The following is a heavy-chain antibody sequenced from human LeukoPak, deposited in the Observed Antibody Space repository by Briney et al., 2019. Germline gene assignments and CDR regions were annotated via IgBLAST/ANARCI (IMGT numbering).Heavy chain of an antibody. Sequence: PGGSLRLSCVASGFTFRNYGMTWVRQTPGKGLEWVSGITGGGGSTYYADSVKGRFTISRDNSKNTLYLLMNSLRAEDTAVYYCAKLGTYGSGSYFPNDYWGQGTLVTVSS. CDR3: AKLGTYGSGSYFPNDY. J-gene: IGHJ4*02. CDR2: ITGGGGST. V-gene: IGHV3-23*01. CDR1: GFTFRNYG. D-gene: IGHD3-10*01.